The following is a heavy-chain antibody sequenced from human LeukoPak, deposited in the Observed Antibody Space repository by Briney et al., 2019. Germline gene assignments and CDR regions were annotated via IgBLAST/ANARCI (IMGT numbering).Heavy chain of an antibody. CDR3: AKDDLGYCSGGSCYLDY. Sequence: PGGSLRLSCAASGFTFSSNWMHWVRQGPGKGLVWVAVISYDGSNKYYADSVKGRFTISRDNSKNTLYLQMNSLRAEDTAVHYCAKDDLGYCSGGSCYLDYWGQGTLVTVSS. J-gene: IGHJ4*02. D-gene: IGHD2-15*01. CDR1: GFTFSSNW. V-gene: IGHV3-30*18. CDR2: ISYDGSNK.